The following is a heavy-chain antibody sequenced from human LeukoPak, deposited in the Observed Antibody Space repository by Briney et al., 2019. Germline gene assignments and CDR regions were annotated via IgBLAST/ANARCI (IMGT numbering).Heavy chain of an antibody. CDR1: GGTFRSNA. Sequence: SVKVSCKASGGTFRSNAISWVRQAPGQGLEWMGGITPIFGTANYAQKFQGRVTITAVESMSTAYMELSGLRSEDTAVYYCARVRYYYDSSGYYDAFDIWGQGTMVTVSS. CDR2: ITPIFGTA. D-gene: IGHD3-22*01. J-gene: IGHJ3*02. CDR3: ARVRYYYDSSGYYDAFDI. V-gene: IGHV1-69*13.